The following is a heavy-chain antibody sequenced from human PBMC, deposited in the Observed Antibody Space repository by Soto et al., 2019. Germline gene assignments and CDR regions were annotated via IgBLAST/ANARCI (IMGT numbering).Heavy chain of an antibody. Sequence: SVKVSCKASGGTFSSYAISWVRQAPGEGLGWMGGIIPIFGTANYAQKFQGRVTITADESTSTAYMELSSLRSEDTAVYYCARVRDFWSGYANYYYYYGMDVWGQGTTVTVS. J-gene: IGHJ6*02. CDR1: GGTFSSYA. CDR2: IIPIFGTA. CDR3: ARVRDFWSGYANYYYYYGMDV. D-gene: IGHD3-3*01. V-gene: IGHV1-69*13.